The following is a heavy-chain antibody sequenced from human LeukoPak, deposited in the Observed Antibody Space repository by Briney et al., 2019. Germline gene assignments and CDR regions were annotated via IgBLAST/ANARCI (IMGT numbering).Heavy chain of an antibody. CDR2: LSSSSSYI. J-gene: IGHJ6*03. D-gene: IGHD6-13*01. V-gene: IGHV3-21*01. CDR1: GFTFSSYS. Sequence: GGSLRLSCAASGFTFSSYSMNWVRQAPGKGLEWVSSLSSSSSYIDYADSVRGRFTISRDNAKNSLYLQMTSLRAEDTALYYCAKDATAVPGTVYMDVWGKGTTVTISS. CDR3: AKDATAVPGTVYMDV.